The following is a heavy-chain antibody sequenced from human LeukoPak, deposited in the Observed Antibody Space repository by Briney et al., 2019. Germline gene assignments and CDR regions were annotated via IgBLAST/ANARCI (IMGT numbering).Heavy chain of an antibody. CDR1: GGSISSGDYS. V-gene: IGHV4-30-4*07. CDR2: IYYSGST. J-gene: IGHJ3*02. CDR3: ARRKWDAFDI. D-gene: IGHD2-8*01. Sequence: PSQTLSLTCAVSGGSISSGDYSWSWIRQPPGKGLEWIGYIYYSGSTNYNPSLKSRVTISVDTSKNQFSLKLSSVTAADTAVYYCARRKWDAFDIWGQGTMVTVSS.